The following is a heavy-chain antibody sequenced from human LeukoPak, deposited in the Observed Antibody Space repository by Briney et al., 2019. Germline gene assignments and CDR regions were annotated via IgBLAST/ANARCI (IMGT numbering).Heavy chain of an antibody. J-gene: IGHJ6*03. D-gene: IGHD3-10*01. Sequence: PSETLSLTCAVYGGSFSGYYWSWIRQPPGKGLEWIGEINHSGSTNYNPSLKSRVTISVDTSKNQFSLKLSSVTAADTAVYYCAKGGPTGLYYYYYYMDVWGKGTTVTVSS. CDR2: INHSGST. CDR3: AKGGPTGLYYYYYYMDV. V-gene: IGHV4-34*01. CDR1: GGSFSGYY.